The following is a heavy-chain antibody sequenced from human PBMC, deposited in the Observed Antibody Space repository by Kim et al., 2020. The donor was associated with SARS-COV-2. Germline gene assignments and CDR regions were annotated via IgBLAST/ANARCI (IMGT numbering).Heavy chain of an antibody. D-gene: IGHD2-15*01. V-gene: IGHV1-46*01. CDR1: GYTFTSYY. CDR2: INPSGGST. J-gene: IGHJ6*02. Sequence: ASVKVSCKASGYTFTSYYMHWVRQAPGQGLEWMGIINPSGGSTSYAQKFQGRVTMTRDTSTSTVYMELSSLRSEDTAVYYCARDPSRYCSGGSCYSGLDYYYYGMDVWGQGTTVTVSS. CDR3: ARDPSRYCSGGSCYSGLDYYYYGMDV.